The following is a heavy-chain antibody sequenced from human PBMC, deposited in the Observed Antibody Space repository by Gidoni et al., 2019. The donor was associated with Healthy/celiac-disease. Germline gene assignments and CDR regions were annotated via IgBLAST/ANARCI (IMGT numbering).Heavy chain of an antibody. Sequence: QLQLQESGPGLVKPSETLSLTCTVSGGSISSSSYYWGWIRQPPGKGLEWIGSIYYSGSTDYNPSLKSRVTISVDTSKNQFSLKLSSVTAADTAVYYCARVCGGDCYVLVDAFDIWGQGTMVTVSS. CDR2: IYYSGST. D-gene: IGHD2-21*02. CDR1: GGSISSSSYY. J-gene: IGHJ3*02. CDR3: ARVCGGDCYVLVDAFDI. V-gene: IGHV4-39*07.